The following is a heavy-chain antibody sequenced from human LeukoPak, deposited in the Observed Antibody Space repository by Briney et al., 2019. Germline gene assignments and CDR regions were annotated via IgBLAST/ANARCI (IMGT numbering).Heavy chain of an antibody. CDR2: IGTAGDT. CDR1: GFTFSSYD. CDR3: ARDRRYCSSTSCYTGPYYYYGMDV. J-gene: IGHJ6*02. D-gene: IGHD2-2*02. Sequence: GGSLRLSCAASGFTFSSYDMHWVRQATGKGLEWVSAIGTAGDTYYPGSVKGRFTISRENAKNSLYLQMNSLRAGDTAVYYCARDRRYCSSTSCYTGPYYYYGMDVWGQRTTVTVSS. V-gene: IGHV3-13*01.